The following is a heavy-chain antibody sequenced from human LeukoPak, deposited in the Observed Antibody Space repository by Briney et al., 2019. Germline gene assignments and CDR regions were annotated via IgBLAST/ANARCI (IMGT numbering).Heavy chain of an antibody. J-gene: IGHJ4*02. CDR3: ASLDYFDSSDYGDY. Sequence: GESLRLSCAASGFTFNNYAMSWVRQAPGKGLEWVSAISGSGGSTYYTDSVTGRFTISRDNSKNTLYLQMNSLRAEDTALYYCASLDYFDSSDYGDYWGQGTLVTVSS. V-gene: IGHV3-23*01. D-gene: IGHD3-22*01. CDR2: ISGSGGST. CDR1: GFTFNNYA.